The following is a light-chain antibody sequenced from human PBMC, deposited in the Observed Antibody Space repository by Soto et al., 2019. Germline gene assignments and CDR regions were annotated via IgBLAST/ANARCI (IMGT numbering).Light chain of an antibody. CDR2: ETS. Sequence: DIQMTQSPSSLSASVGARVTITCRASQSINSYLNWYQQKPGKAPKLLIYETSNLQSGVPSRFSGSGSGTDFTLTISSLQPEDSETYYCQQSYSTPLITFGQGTRLEIK. CDR1: QSINSY. V-gene: IGKV1-39*01. CDR3: QQSYSTPLIT. J-gene: IGKJ5*01.